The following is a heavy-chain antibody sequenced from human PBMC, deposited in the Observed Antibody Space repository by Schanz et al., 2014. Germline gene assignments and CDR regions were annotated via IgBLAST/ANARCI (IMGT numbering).Heavy chain of an antibody. CDR2: IIPILGIA. D-gene: IGHD6-19*01. V-gene: IGHV1-69*02. CDR1: GGTFSTYT. Sequence: QVQLVQSGAEVKKPGSSVKVSCKASGGTFSTYTISWVRQAPGQGLEWMGRIIPILGIANYAQKFQGRVTITADKSTSTASMELSSLRSEDTAVYYCTRLRRADPNGFDVWGQGTTVTVS. CDR3: TRLRRADPNGFDV. J-gene: IGHJ6*02.